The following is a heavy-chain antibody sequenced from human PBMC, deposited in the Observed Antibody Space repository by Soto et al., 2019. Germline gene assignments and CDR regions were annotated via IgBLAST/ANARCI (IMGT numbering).Heavy chain of an antibody. CDR1: GGTFSSYT. Sequence: QVQLVQSGAEVKKPGSSVKVSCKASGGTFSSYTISWVRQAPGQGLEWMGRIIPILGIANYAQKFQGRVTITADKSTSTAYMELSSLRSEDTAVYYCASSGYDYVWGSYRGEDWFDPWGQGTLVTVSS. J-gene: IGHJ5*02. CDR2: IIPILGIA. D-gene: IGHD3-16*02. V-gene: IGHV1-69*02. CDR3: ASSGYDYVWGSYRGEDWFDP.